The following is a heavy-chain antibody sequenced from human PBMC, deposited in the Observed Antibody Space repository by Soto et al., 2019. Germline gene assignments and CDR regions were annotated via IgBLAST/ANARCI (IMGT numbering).Heavy chain of an antibody. J-gene: IGHJ4*02. CDR1: GFTFSSYA. Sequence: GGSLRLSCAASGFTFSSYAMHWVRQAPGKGLEWVAVISYDGSNKYYADSVKGRFTISRDNSKNTLYLQMNSLRAEDMAVYYCARPTYYYDSSGPPAYWGQGTLVTVS. CDR2: ISYDGSNK. D-gene: IGHD3-22*01. CDR3: ARPTYYYDSSGPPAY. V-gene: IGHV3-30-3*01.